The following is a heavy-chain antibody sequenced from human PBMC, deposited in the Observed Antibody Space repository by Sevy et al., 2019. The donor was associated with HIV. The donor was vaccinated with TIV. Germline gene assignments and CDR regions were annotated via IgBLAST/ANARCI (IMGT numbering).Heavy chain of an antibody. CDR1: GFTFSSYA. CDR3: ARGGVGGPGFFSY. CDR2: ISYDGSNK. D-gene: IGHD2-15*01. V-gene: IGHV3-30-3*01. J-gene: IGHJ4*02. Sequence: GGSLRLSCAASGFTFSSYAMHWVRQAPGKGLEWVAVISYDGSNKYYADSVKGRFTISRDNSKNTLYLQMNSLRAEDTAVYYCARGGVGGPGFFSYWGQGTRVTVSS.